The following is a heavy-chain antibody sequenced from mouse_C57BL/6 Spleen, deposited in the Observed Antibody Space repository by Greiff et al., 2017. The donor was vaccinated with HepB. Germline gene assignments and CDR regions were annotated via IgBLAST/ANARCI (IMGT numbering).Heavy chain of an antibody. Sequence: EVQLQQSGPELVKPGASVKMSCKASGYTFTDYNMHWVKQSHGKSLEWIGYINPNNGGTSYNQKFKGKATLTVNKSSSTAYMELRSLTSEDSAVYYCEREAGSGDWYFDVWGTGTTVTVSS. J-gene: IGHJ1*03. V-gene: IGHV1-22*01. CDR2: INPNNGGT. CDR1: GYTFTDYN. D-gene: IGHD1-1*01. CDR3: EREAGSGDWYFDV.